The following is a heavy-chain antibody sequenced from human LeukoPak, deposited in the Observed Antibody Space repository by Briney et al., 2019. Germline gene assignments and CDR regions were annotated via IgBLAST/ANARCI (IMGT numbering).Heavy chain of an antibody. CDR3: ALPPNLSGSHAFDP. Sequence: GRSLRLSCAASGFTFSSYGMHWVRQALGKGLEWVAVISYDGSNKYYADSVKGRFTISRDNSKNTLYLQMNSLRAEDTAVYYCALPPNLSGSHAFDPWGQGTLVTVSS. V-gene: IGHV3-30*03. CDR1: GFTFSSYG. D-gene: IGHD1-26*01. J-gene: IGHJ5*02. CDR2: ISYDGSNK.